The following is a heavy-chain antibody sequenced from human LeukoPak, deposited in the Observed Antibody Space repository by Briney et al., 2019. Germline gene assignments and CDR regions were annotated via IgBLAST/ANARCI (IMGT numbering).Heavy chain of an antibody. CDR1: GFTFSSYA. Sequence: SGGSLRLSCAASGFTFSSYAMSWVRQAPGKGLEWVSAISGSGGSTYYADSVKGRFTISRDNSKNTLYLQMNSLRAEDTAVYYCAKGSYYDSSGSSPDYWGQGTLVTVSS. CDR3: AKGSYYDSSGSSPDY. V-gene: IGHV3-23*01. CDR2: ISGSGGST. J-gene: IGHJ4*02. D-gene: IGHD3-22*01.